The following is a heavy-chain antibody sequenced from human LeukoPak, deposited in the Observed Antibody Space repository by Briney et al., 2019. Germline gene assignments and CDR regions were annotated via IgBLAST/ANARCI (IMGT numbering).Heavy chain of an antibody. J-gene: IGHJ5*01. D-gene: IGHD1-26*01. Sequence: PGGSLSLSCAASGFAFSTYWMTWVRQAPEMGLEWVASISQDGGGTYYGDSVKGRFTISRGNAKNSLYLQMNSLRADDTAVYYCARVRPGDADSWGQGTLVSVSS. V-gene: IGHV3-7*01. CDR1: GFAFSTYW. CDR2: ISQDGGGT. CDR3: ARVRPGDADS.